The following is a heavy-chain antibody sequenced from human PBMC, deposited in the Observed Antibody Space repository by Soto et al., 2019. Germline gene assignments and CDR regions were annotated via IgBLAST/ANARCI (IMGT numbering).Heavy chain of an antibody. D-gene: IGHD2-15*01. V-gene: IGHV4-4*07. Sequence: QVQLQESGPGLVKPSETLSLTCTASGGSISSYYWSWIRQPAGKGLEWFGRIYTRGSTNYNPSLKSRVTMSVDTSKNQFALKLSSVTAADTAVYYCARDIVVVVAATGGLDYYYYGMDVWGQGTTVTVSS. CDR2: IYTRGST. CDR1: GGSISSYY. CDR3: ARDIVVVVAATGGLDYYYYGMDV. J-gene: IGHJ6*02.